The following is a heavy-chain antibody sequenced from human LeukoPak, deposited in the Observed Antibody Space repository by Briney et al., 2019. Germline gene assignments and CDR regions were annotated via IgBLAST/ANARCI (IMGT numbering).Heavy chain of an antibody. Sequence: ASVKVSCKASGGTFSSYAISWVRQAPGQGLEWMGGIIPIFGTANYAQKFQGRVTITADESTSTAYMELSSLRSEDTAVYYCARHLVQLERRSDYGMDVWGQGTTVTVSS. V-gene: IGHV1-69*13. J-gene: IGHJ6*02. CDR3: ARHLVQLERRSDYGMDV. CDR2: IIPIFGTA. D-gene: IGHD1-1*01. CDR1: GGTFSSYA.